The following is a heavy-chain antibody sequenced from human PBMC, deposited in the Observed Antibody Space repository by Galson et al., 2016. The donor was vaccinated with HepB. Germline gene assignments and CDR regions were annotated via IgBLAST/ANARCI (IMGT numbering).Heavy chain of an antibody. CDR3: AIGKVGVHLTSSPTDS. V-gene: IGHV3-11*06. Sequence: SLRLSCAASGFTFSDYYMSWIRQAPGKGLEWVSYISDGGTYTKYADSVEGRFTISRDNAKKSLFLQMDSLRVEDTAVYYCAIGKVGVHLTSSPTDSWGQGTLVTVSS. J-gene: IGHJ5*02. CDR1: GFTFSDYY. D-gene: IGHD1-20*01. CDR2: ISDGGTYT.